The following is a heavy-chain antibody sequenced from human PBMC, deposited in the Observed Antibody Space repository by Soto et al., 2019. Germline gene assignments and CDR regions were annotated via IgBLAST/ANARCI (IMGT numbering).Heavy chain of an antibody. V-gene: IGHV3-33*01. Sequence: QVQLVESGGGVVQPGRSLRLSCAGSGYNFGSHGIHWVRRAPGKGLEWLAVVWYDGSKEYYADSLKGRFTVSKDNSINTAYLQINSLRGDDTAVYYCARTIGYRPDHWGQGTLVTVSS. D-gene: IGHD3-16*02. CDR3: ARTIGYRPDH. J-gene: IGHJ4*02. CDR1: GYNFGSHG. CDR2: VWYDGSKE.